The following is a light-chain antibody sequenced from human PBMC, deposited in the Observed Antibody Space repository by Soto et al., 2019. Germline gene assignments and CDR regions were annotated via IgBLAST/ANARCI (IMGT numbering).Light chain of an antibody. CDR1: QSVRSNY. V-gene: IGKV3-20*01. CDR3: QQYRDFPPT. J-gene: IGKJ1*01. CDR2: NSS. Sequence: EIVLTQSPGTLSLSPGERATLSCRASQSVRSNYLAWYQQKPGQAPRILIYNSSTRATGIPDRFSGSGSGTDFTLTISRLEPEDYALYYCQQYRDFPPTFGQGTQVEIK.